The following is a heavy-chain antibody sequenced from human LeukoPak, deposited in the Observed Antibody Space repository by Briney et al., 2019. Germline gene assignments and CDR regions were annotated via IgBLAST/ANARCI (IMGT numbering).Heavy chain of an antibody. Sequence: PSETLSLTCAVYGGSFSGYYWSWIRQPPWKGLEWIGEINHSGSTNYNPSLKSRVTISVDTSKNQFSLKLSSVTAADTAVYYCARGRGYSSSWYFYWGQGTLVTVSS. CDR1: GGSFSGYY. V-gene: IGHV4-34*01. CDR2: INHSGST. CDR3: ARGRGYSSSWYFY. J-gene: IGHJ4*02. D-gene: IGHD6-13*01.